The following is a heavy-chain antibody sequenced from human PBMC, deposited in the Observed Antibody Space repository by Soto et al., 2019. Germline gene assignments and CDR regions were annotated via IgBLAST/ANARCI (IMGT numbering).Heavy chain of an antibody. CDR3: AKAWAFDFWSGYYDY. D-gene: IGHD3-3*01. CDR2: ISGSGGST. CDR1: GFTFSSYA. Sequence: GGSLRLSCAASGFTFSSYAMSWVRQAPGKGLEWVSAISGSGGSTYYADSVKGRFTTSRDNSKNTLYLQMNSLRAVDTAVYYCAKAWAFDFWSGYYDYWGQGTLVTVSS. J-gene: IGHJ4*02. V-gene: IGHV3-23*01.